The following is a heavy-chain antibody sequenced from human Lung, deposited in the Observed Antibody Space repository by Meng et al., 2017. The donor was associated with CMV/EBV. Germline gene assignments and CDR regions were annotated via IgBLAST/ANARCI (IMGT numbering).Heavy chain of an antibody. V-gene: IGHV1-46*01. CDR3: ARDRERGYSYGIIDY. J-gene: IGHJ4*02. D-gene: IGHD5-18*01. CDR2: INPSGGST. Sequence: SVKVSXKASGYTFTSYYMHWVRQAPGQGLEWIGIINPSGGSTSHAQKFQGRVTMTRNTSTSTVYMELGSLRSEDTAVYYGARDRERGYSYGIIDYWGQGTLVTVSS. CDR1: GYTFTSYY.